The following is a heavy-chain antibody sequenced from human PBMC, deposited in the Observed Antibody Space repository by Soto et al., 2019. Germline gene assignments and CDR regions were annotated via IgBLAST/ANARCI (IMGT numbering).Heavy chain of an antibody. V-gene: IGHV3-30*18. J-gene: IGHJ4*02. CDR3: AKDYSSSWPYFDY. D-gene: IGHD6-13*01. CDR1: GFTFSSYG. Sequence: PGGSLRLSCAASGFTFSSYGMHWVRQAPGKGLEWVAVISYDGSNKYYADSVKGRFTISRDNSKNTLYLQMNSLRAEDTAVYYCAKDYSSSWPYFDYWGQGTLVTVSS. CDR2: ISYDGSNK.